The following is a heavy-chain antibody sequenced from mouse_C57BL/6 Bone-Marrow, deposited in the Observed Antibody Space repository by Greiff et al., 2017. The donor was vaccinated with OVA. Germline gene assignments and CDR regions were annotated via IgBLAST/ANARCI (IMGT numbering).Heavy chain of an antibody. J-gene: IGHJ3*01. CDR1: GYTFTSYW. Sequence: QVQLKQPGAELVRPGTSVKLSCKASGYTFTSYWMHWVKQRPGQGLEWIGVIDPSDSYTNYNQKFKGKATLTVDTSSSTAYMQLSSLTSEDSAVYYCASGYGSSSAWFAYWGQGTLVTVSA. D-gene: IGHD1-1*01. CDR2: IDPSDSYT. V-gene: IGHV1-59*01. CDR3: ASGYGSSSAWFAY.